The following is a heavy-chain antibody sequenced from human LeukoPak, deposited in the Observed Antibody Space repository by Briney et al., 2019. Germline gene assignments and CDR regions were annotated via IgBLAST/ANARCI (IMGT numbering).Heavy chain of an antibody. CDR3: ARGRNAYTFDN. CDR2: ISSGGNYR. Sequence: GGSLRLSCAASGFTFSSYEINWVRQAPGKGLEWVSYISSGGNYRYYADSVKGRFTISRDNARNSLYLQMNSLRAEDTAVYYCARGRNAYTFDNWGQGTPVTVSS. D-gene: IGHD5-24*01. CDR1: GFTFSSYE. V-gene: IGHV3-48*03. J-gene: IGHJ4*02.